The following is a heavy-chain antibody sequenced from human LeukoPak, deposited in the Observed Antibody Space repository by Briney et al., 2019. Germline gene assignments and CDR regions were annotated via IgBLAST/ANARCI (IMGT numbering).Heavy chain of an antibody. Sequence: GGSLRLSRAASGFTFDDYAMHWVRQAPGKGLEWVSLISGDGGSTYYADSVKGRFTISRDNSKNSLYLQMNSLRTEDTALYYCAKDIGDYVEYYFDYWGQGTLVTVSS. D-gene: IGHD4-17*01. CDR2: ISGDGGST. J-gene: IGHJ4*02. CDR3: AKDIGDYVEYYFDY. CDR1: GFTFDDYA. V-gene: IGHV3-43*02.